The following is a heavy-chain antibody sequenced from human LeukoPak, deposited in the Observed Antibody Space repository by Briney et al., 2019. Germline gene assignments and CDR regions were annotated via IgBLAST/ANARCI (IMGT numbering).Heavy chain of an antibody. J-gene: IGHJ4*02. CDR1: GFTFSSYW. Sequence: GGSLRLSCAASGFTFSSYWMHWVRQAPGKGLVWVSRINTDGSTTAYAGSVKGRFTISRDNAKNTLYLQVNGLRAEDAAVYYCARGGVTYDYWGQGTLVTVSS. CDR3: ARGGVTYDY. D-gene: IGHD2-21*02. V-gene: IGHV3-74*01. CDR2: INTDGSTT.